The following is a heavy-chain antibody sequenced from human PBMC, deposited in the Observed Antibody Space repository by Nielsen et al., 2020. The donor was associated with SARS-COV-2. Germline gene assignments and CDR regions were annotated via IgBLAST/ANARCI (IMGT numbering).Heavy chain of an antibody. V-gene: IGHV3-74*01. J-gene: IGHJ4*02. CDR2: INSDGSST. D-gene: IGHD3-10*01. CDR3: ARARGGSGSYYFDY. CDR1: GFSFSSYW. Sequence: GGSLRLSCAASGFSFSSYWMHWVRQAPGKGLVWVSRINSDGSSTNYADSVKGRFTISRDNAKNTLCLQMNSLRAGDTAVYYCARARGGSGSYYFDYWGQGTLVTASS.